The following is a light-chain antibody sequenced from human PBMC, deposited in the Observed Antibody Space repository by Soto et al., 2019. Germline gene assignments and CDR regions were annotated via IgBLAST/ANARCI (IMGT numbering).Light chain of an antibody. J-gene: IGLJ1*01. V-gene: IGLV2-14*01. CDR3: SSCTTSRTLEGV. CDR2: DVT. CDR1: SSDVGGYNR. Sequence: QSVLTQPASVSGSPGQSITISCTGTSSDVGGYNRVSWYQQHPGKAPKLMIYDVTIRPSGVSNRFSGSKSGNTASLTISGLQDVDESECFCSSCTTSRTLEGVFGTGTTLTVL.